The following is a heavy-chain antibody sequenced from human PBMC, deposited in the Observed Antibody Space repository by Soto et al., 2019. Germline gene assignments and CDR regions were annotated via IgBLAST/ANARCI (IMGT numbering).Heavy chain of an antibody. CDR1: GYTFTVYF. D-gene: IGHD6-13*01. CDR2: INPNNRDT. CDR3: ARGTPTAAGPCIDF. J-gene: IGHJ4*02. Sequence: GALKVSCKASGYTFTVYFIHRVRQAPVQGLVLKGRINPNNRDTNNAQKLQGRVTMTRDASTRTGYIELSRLRSDATAVCYCARGTPTAAGPCIDFRWRGTLV. V-gene: IGHV1-2*02.